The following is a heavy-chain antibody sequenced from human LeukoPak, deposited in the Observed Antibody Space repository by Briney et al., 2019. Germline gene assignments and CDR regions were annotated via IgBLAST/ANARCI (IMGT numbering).Heavy chain of an antibody. CDR3: ARVNSLGFGELYI. CDR1: GYTFMYY. CDR2: INPNSGDT. V-gene: IGHV1-2*02. J-gene: IGHJ3*02. Sequence: GASVKVSCKASGYTFMYYIHWVRQAPGQGLEWMGWINPNSGDTNYAQKFQGRVTMTRDTSISTAYMELSRLRFDDTAVYYCARVNSLGFGELYIWGQGTMVTVSS. D-gene: IGHD3-10*01.